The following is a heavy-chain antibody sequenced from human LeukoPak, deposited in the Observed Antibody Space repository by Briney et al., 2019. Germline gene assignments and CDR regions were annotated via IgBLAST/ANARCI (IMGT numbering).Heavy chain of an antibody. CDR1: GFTFSSYS. CDR3: ARDSSGWTGGFDY. V-gene: IGHV3-48*01. D-gene: IGHD6-19*01. CDR2: ISSSSSTI. Sequence: QPGGSLRLSCAASGFTFSSYSMNWVRQAPGKGLEWVSYISSSSSTIYYADSVKGRFTISRGNAKNSLYLQMNSLRAEDTAVYYCARDSSGWTGGFDYWGQGTLVTVSS. J-gene: IGHJ4*02.